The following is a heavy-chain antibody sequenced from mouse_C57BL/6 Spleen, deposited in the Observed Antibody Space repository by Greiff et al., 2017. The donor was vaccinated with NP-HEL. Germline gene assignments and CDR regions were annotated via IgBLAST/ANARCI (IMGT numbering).Heavy chain of an antibody. CDR1: GYAFSSSW. CDR2: LYPGDGDT. D-gene: IGHD2-3*01. J-gene: IGHJ2*01. V-gene: IGHV1-82*01. CDR3: ARTGDGYYAINY. Sequence: VKLQESGPELVKPGASVKISCKASGYAFSSSWMNWVKQRPGKGLEWIGRLYPGDGDTNYNGKFKGKATLTADKSSSTDYMQLSSLTSEDSAVYFCARTGDGYYAINYWGQGTTLTVSS.